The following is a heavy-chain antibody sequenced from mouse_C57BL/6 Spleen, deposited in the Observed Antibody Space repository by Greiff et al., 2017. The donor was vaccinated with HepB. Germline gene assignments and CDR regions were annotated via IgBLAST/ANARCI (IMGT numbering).Heavy chain of an antibody. Sequence: VQLQQSGAELARPGASVKLSCKASGYTFTSYGISWVKQRTGQGLEWIGEIYPRSGNTYYNEKFKGKATLTADKSSSTAYMELRSLTSEDSAVYFGARLDYGSSYYAMDYWGQGTSVTVSS. D-gene: IGHD1-1*01. CDR2: IYPRSGNT. CDR1: GYTFTSYG. J-gene: IGHJ4*01. CDR3: ARLDYGSSYYAMDY. V-gene: IGHV1-81*01.